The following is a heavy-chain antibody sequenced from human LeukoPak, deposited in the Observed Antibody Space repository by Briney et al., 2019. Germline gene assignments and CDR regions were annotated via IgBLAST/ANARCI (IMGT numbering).Heavy chain of an antibody. D-gene: IGHD3-10*01. CDR3: ARGRSITILRGVAISDGFDI. V-gene: IGHV3-11*06. Sequence: EGSLRLSCAASGFTFSDYYMSWIRQAPGKGLEWVSSIATSSDYIYYAGSLKGRFTISRDNAKNSLYLHMNSLRPDDTAVYYCARGRSITILRGVAISDGFDIWGQGTKVTVS. CDR2: IATSSDYI. J-gene: IGHJ3*02. CDR1: GFTFSDYY.